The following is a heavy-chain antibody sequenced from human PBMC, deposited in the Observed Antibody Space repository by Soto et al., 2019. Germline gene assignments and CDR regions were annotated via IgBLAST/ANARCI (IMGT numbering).Heavy chain of an antibody. CDR2: IIPIFGTA. D-gene: IGHD3-22*01. CDR3: ARDMGYYDSSGSHYSASDY. CDR1: GGTFSSYA. Sequence: GASVKVSCKASGGTFSSYAISWVRQAPGQGLEWMGGIIPIFGTANYAQKFQGRVTITADESTSTAYMELSSLRSEDTAVYYCARDMGYYDSSGSHYSASDYWGQGTLVTVSS. V-gene: IGHV1-69*13. J-gene: IGHJ4*02.